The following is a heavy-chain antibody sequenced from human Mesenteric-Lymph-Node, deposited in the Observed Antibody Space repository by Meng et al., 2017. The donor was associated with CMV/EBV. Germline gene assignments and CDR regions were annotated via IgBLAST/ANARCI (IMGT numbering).Heavy chain of an antibody. V-gene: IGHV1-69*05. J-gene: IGHJ6*03. Sequence: FDNSDLTWGRQAPGQGLEWMGGIIPIYGTTNYAQKFQGRVTISTDEYTSTAFMDLSNLRSDDTAVYYCARVNSTKYINSYYYPTNVWGQGTTVTVSS. CDR3: ARVNSTKYINSYYYPTNV. CDR2: IIPIYGTT. D-gene: IGHD2-2*01. CDR1: FDNSD.